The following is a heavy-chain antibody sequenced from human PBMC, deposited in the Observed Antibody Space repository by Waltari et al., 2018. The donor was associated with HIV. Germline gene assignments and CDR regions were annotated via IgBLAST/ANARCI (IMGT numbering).Heavy chain of an antibody. CDR3: ARDRGGSSSLVLDS. V-gene: IGHV3-33*01. D-gene: IGHD6-6*01. CDR2: IWYDGSNK. CDR1: GFTFKNYG. Sequence: QVQLVESGGGVVQPGRSLRLSCAASGFTFKNYGMHWVRQAPGKGLWWGAVIWYDGSNKYYADSVKGRFTISRDNSKNRLYLQMNSLRAEDTAVYYCARDRGGSSSLVLDSWGQGTLVTVSS. J-gene: IGHJ4*02.